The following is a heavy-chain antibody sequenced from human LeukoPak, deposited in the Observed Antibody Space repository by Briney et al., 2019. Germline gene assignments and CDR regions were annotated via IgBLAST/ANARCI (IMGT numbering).Heavy chain of an antibody. J-gene: IGHJ3*02. Sequence: GGALRLSCAASGFTFSSYAMSWVRQAPGKGLEWVSAISGSGGSTYYADSVKGRFTISRDNSKNTLYLQMNSLRAEDTAVYYCAKDVSGTHHAFDIWGQGTMVTVSS. CDR3: AKDVSGTHHAFDI. CDR1: GFTFSSYA. D-gene: IGHD6-19*01. CDR2: ISGSGGST. V-gene: IGHV3-23*01.